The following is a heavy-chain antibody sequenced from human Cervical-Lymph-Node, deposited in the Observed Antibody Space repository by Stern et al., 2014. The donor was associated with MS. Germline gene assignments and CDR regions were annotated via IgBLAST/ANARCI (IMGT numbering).Heavy chain of an antibody. CDR2: ISYEGTNT. CDR3: ARDQLQTGIPYILTGLGGMDV. D-gene: IGHD3-9*01. V-gene: IGHV3-30*03. CDR1: GSSFSSSA. Sequence: QVQLVESGGGVVQPGRSLRLFCFASGSSFSSSAMHWVRQAPGRGLEWVAVISYEGTNTRYADFVRGRFTISRDNSQNTLFLEMNSLRAEDTAVYFCARDQLQTGIPYILTGLGGMDVWGRGTAVTVSS. J-gene: IGHJ6*02.